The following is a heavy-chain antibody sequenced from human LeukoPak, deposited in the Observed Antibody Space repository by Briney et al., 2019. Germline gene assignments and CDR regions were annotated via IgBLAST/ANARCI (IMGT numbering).Heavy chain of an antibody. V-gene: IGHV4-34*01. Sequence: SETLSLTCAVYGGSFSGYYWSWIRQPPGKGLEWIGEINHSGSTNYNPSLKSRVTISVDTSKSQFSLKLNSVTAADTAVYYCARQSDGYDSNWFDPWGQGTLVTVSS. CDR2: INHSGST. D-gene: IGHD5-24*01. CDR3: ARQSDGYDSNWFDP. CDR1: GGSFSGYY. J-gene: IGHJ5*02.